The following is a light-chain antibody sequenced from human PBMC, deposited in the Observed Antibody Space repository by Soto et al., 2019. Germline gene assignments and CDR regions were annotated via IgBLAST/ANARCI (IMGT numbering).Light chain of an antibody. CDR2: DAP. CDR3: QQRGRWPLT. CDR1: QRVNSY. V-gene: IGKV3-11*01. Sequence: EIVLTQSPATLYLSPGERGTLSCRASQRVNSYLGWYQQKPGQAPRLLIYDAPNRATGIPARFSGSGSGTDFTLTISSLEPEDFAVYYCQQRGRWPLTFGGGSKVEMK. J-gene: IGKJ4*01.